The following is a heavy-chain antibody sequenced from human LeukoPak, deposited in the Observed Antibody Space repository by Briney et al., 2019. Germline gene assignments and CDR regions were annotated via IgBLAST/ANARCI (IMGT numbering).Heavy chain of an antibody. J-gene: IGHJ4*02. CDR3: ARALLGTAAAVTLYYFDY. V-gene: IGHV3-30-3*01. CDR2: ISYDGSNK. CDR1: GFTFSSYA. D-gene: IGHD6-13*01. Sequence: AGGSLRLSCAASGFTFSSYAMHWVRQAPGKGLEWVAVISYDGSNKYYADSVKGRFTISRDNSKNTLYLQMNSLRAEDTAMYYCARALLGTAAAVTLYYFDYWGQGTLVTVSS.